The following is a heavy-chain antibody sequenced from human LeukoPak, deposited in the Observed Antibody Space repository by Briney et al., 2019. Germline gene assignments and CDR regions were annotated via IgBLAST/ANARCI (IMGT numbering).Heavy chain of an antibody. CDR1: GFTFSSYA. D-gene: IGHD2-2*02. CDR3: ARGSPVPAAIRHTFTSHGVYYYGMDV. J-gene: IGHJ6*02. CDR2: ISYDGSNK. V-gene: IGHV3-30-3*01. Sequence: PGGSLRLSCAASGFTFSSYAMHWVRQAPGKGLEWVAVISYDGSNKYYADSVKGRFTISRDNSKNTLYLQMNSLRAEDTAVYYCARGSPVPAAIRHTFTSHGVYYYGMDVWGQGTTVTVSS.